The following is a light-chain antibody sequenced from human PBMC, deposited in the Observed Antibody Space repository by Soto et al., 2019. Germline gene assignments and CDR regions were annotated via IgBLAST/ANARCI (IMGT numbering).Light chain of an antibody. J-gene: IGKJ1*01. CDR2: GAS. Sequence: EIVWTQAPGTLSWSPGERATLSCRASQSVSSSYLAWYQQKPGQAPRLLIYGASSRATGITDRFSGSGSGTDFTLTIGRLAPEDFAVYYCQQYGSSPETFGQGTKVEIK. V-gene: IGKV3-20*01. CDR1: QSVSSSY. CDR3: QQYGSSPET.